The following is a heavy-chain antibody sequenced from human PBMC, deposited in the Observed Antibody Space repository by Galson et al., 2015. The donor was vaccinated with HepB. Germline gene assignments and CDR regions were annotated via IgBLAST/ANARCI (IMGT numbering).Heavy chain of an antibody. J-gene: IGHJ4*02. CDR2: ISAYNGNT. V-gene: IGHV1-18*01. CDR3: AREGWELSYFDY. CDR1: GYTFTTYT. Sequence: VKVSCKASGYTFTTYTISWVRRAPGQGLEWMGWISAYNGNTNYAQKFQGRVTMTTDTSTSTAYMELRSLRSDDTAVYYCAREGWELSYFDYWGQGSLVTVSS. D-gene: IGHD1-26*01.